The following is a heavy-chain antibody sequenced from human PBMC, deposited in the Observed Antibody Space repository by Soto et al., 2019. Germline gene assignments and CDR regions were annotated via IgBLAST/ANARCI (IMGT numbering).Heavy chain of an antibody. CDR3: ARGYTIFGVVTWFDP. V-gene: IGHV4-59*01. D-gene: IGHD3-3*01. Sequence: SETLSLTCTVSGGSISSYYWSWIRQPPGKGLEWIGYIHYSGSTNYNPSLKSRVTISVDTSKNQFSLKLSSVTAADTAVYYCARGYTIFGVVTWFDPWGQGTLVTVS. CDR1: GGSISSYY. J-gene: IGHJ5*02. CDR2: IHYSGST.